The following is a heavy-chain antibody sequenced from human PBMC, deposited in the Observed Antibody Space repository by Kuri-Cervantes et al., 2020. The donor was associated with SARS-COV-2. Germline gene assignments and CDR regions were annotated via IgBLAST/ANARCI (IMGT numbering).Heavy chain of an antibody. V-gene: IGHV2-70*04. CDR1: GFTLTTKGMR. CDR3: AREGISVVGTDYFDY. Sequence: SGPTLVKPTQTLTLTCTVSGFTLTTKGMRVSWIRQPPGKALEWLARLDWDEDKFYSSSLKTRLTISKDTSKNQVVLTMTNVDPVDTATYFCAREGISVVGTDYFDYWGQGILVTVSS. CDR2: LDWDEDK. J-gene: IGHJ4*02. D-gene: IGHD6-19*01.